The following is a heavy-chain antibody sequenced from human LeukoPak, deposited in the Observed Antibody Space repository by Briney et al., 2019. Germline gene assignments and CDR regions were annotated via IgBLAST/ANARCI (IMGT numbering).Heavy chain of an antibody. CDR3: ARVVRRITMIVVVINRAFDI. CDR1: GGSFSGYY. V-gene: IGHV4-34*01. J-gene: IGHJ3*02. D-gene: IGHD3-22*01. CDR2: INHSGST. Sequence: SETLSLTCAVYGGSFSGYYWSWIRQPPGKGLEWIGEINHSGSTNYDPSLKSRVTISVDTSKNQFSLKLSSVTAADTAVYYCARVVRRITMIVVVINRAFDIWGQGTMVTVSS.